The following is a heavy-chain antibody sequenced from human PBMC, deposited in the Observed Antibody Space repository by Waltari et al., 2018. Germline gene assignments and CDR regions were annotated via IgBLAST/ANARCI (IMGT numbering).Heavy chain of an antibody. CDR2: ISNSGAGK. CDR3: AKTIGQVVGASFHN. CDR1: GFTFGTYA. Sequence: EVHLLESGGGLVQPGGSLRLSCAASGFTFGTYAMSWVRQAPGKGLGWVSLISNSGAGKYNADSVKGRFTISRDNSKNTLYLQMNSLRADDTATYYCAKTIGQVVGASFHNWGQGTLVTVSS. D-gene: IGHD6-6*01. J-gene: IGHJ4*02. V-gene: IGHV3-23*01.